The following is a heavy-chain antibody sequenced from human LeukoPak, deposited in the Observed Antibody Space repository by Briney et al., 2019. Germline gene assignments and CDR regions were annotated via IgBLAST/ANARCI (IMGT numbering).Heavy chain of an antibody. D-gene: IGHD2-15*01. V-gene: IGHV3-53*01. J-gene: IGHJ4*02. Sequence: GGSLRLSCAASGFNASSNYMSWVRQAPGKGLEWVSVIYSGGSTYYADSVKGRFTISRDNSKNTLYLQMNSLRAEDTAVYYCARGGAQGYHLPYWGQGTRVTVSS. CDR2: IYSGGST. CDR1: GFNASSNY. CDR3: ARGGAQGYHLPY.